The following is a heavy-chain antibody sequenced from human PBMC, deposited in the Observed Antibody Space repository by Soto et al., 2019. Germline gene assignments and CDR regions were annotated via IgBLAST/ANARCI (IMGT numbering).Heavy chain of an antibody. D-gene: IGHD2-15*01. CDR1: GFTLSTCA. Sequence: LRLSCAASGFTLSTCAMTWVRQAPGKGLEWVLCISGSGDTTYYADSVKGRFTISRDTSKNTMYLQMNNLRVDDTAVYYCAKGHPGGSCYSGLDCWGQGTLVTV. J-gene: IGHJ4*02. CDR2: ISGSGDTT. CDR3: AKGHPGGSCYSGLDC. V-gene: IGHV3-23*01.